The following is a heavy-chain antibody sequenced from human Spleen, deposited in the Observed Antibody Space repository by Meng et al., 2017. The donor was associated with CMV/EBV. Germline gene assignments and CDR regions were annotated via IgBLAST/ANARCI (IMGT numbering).Heavy chain of an antibody. CDR2: INHSGST. V-gene: IGHV4-34*01. CDR3: AFYVWGSYRSAPFDY. CDR1: GGSFSGYY. D-gene: IGHD3-16*02. Sequence: QVRLQQGGAGLLKPSETLSLTCAVYGGSFSGYYWSWIRQPPGKGLEWIGEINHSGSTNYNPSLKSRVTISVDTSKNQFSLKLSSVTAADTAVYYCAFYVWGSYRSAPFDYWGQGTLVTVSS. J-gene: IGHJ4*02.